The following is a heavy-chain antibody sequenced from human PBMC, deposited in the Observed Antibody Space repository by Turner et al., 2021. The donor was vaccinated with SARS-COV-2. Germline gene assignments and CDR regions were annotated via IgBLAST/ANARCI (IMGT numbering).Heavy chain of an antibody. CDR3: ARDHLDPSTVTTWRGFDP. V-gene: IGHV4-31*03. CDR1: GGSISSGGYY. CDR2: IYYSGST. D-gene: IGHD4-17*01. Sequence: QVQLQESGPGLVKPSQTLFLTCTVSGGSISSGGYYWSWIRQHPGKGLEWIGYIYYSGSTYYNPSLKSRVTISVDTSKNQFSLKLSSVTAADTAVYYCARDHLDPSTVTTWRGFDPWGQGTLVTVSS. J-gene: IGHJ5*02.